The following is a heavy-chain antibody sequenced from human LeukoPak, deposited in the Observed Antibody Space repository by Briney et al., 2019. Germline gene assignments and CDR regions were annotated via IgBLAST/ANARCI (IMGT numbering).Heavy chain of an antibody. CDR2: IYTSGST. CDR1: GGSISSGNYF. J-gene: IGHJ4*02. Sequence: SETLSLTCTVSGGSISSGNYFWSWIRQPVGKGLEWIGRIYTSGSTNYNPSLKSRVTISVDTSKNQFSLKLRSVTAADTAVYYCARDVTFWSGYHTGFEYWDQGTQVTVSS. CDR3: ARDVTFWSGYHTGFEY. V-gene: IGHV4-61*02. D-gene: IGHD3-3*01.